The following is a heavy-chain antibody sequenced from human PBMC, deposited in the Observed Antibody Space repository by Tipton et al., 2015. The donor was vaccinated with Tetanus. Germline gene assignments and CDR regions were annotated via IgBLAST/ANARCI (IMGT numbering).Heavy chain of an antibody. J-gene: IGHJ5*02. D-gene: IGHD6-19*01. CDR2: IYHTGAA. V-gene: IGHV4-31*02. Sequence: GEALVRGGYYWTWIRHLPGKGLEWIGYIYHTGAAHYNPSLKSRVTISGDTSKNQFSLNLTSVTAADTAIYYCASLPKHWLAPRGAPWGQGTLVTVSS. CDR3: ASLPKHWLAPRGAP. CDR1: GEALVRGGYY.